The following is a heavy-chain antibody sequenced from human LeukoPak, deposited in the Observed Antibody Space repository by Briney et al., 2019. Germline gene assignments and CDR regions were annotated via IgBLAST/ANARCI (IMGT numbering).Heavy chain of an antibody. J-gene: IGHJ6*02. CDR3: AREDVVLVDAVRYYYYGMDV. CDR1: GYNFINYY. CDR2: INPSGGST. D-gene: IGHD2-8*01. Sequence: ASVTVSYTASGYNFINYYMQRVRQAPGQGREWMGIINPSGGSTSYAQKFQDRVTMTRDTSTSTVYMELSSLKSEDTAVYYCAREDVVLVDAVRYYYYGMDVWGQGTTVTVSS. V-gene: IGHV1-46*01.